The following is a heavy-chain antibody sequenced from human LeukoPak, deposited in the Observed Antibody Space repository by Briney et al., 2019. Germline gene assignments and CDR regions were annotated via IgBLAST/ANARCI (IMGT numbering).Heavy chain of an antibody. J-gene: IGHJ3*02. CDR1: GFTFGDYA. CDR3: TRVCGGDCHAGPNDAFDI. CDR2: IRSKAYGGTT. D-gene: IGHD2-21*02. Sequence: GGSLRLSCTASGFTFGDYAMSWFRQAPGKGLEWVGFIRSKAYGGTTEYAASVKGRFTISRDDSKSIAYLQMNSLKTEDTAVYYCTRVCGGDCHAGPNDAFDIWGQGTMVTVSS. V-gene: IGHV3-49*03.